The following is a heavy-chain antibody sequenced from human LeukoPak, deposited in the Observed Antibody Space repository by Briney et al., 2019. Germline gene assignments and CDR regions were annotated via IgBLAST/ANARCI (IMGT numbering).Heavy chain of an antibody. Sequence: GGSLKLSCAASGFSLSSYDMNWVRPAPGKGLEWVSSISTSSTFISYTYSVKGRFTISRDNAKNSLYLQMNSLSAEDTAVYYCARADCSSSTCYLRSSWFDPWGQGTLVTVSS. V-gene: IGHV3-21*01. CDR1: GFSLSSYD. CDR2: ISTSSTFI. D-gene: IGHD2/OR15-2a*01. CDR3: ARADCSSSTCYLRSSWFDP. J-gene: IGHJ5*02.